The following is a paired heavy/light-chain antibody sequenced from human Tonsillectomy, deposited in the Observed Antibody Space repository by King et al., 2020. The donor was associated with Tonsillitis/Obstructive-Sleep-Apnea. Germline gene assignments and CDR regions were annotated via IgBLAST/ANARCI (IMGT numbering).Heavy chain of an antibody. Sequence: EVHLVESGGGLVQPGGSLRLSCAASGFTFSSYAMHWVRQAPGKGLEFVSAINYNGGRTYYANSVKGRFTISRDNSRNTLYLQMGSLRAEDMAVYYCAREAYDTSGSCDYWGQGTLVTVSS. CDR3: AREAYDTSGSCDY. J-gene: IGHJ4*02. D-gene: IGHD3-22*01. CDR1: GFTFSSYA. CDR2: INYNGGRT. V-gene: IGHV3-64*01.
Light chain of an antibody. J-gene: IGKJ1*01. CDR3: QQSYNIPRT. CDR2: AAS. CDR1: QSIDSY. V-gene: IGKV1-39*01. Sequence: DIQMTQSPSSLSASVGDRVTITCRASQSIDSYLNWYQHKPGKAPKLLIYAASSLQSGVPSRFSGSESGTDFTLTISSLQPEDIATYYCQQSYNIPRTFGHGTNVEIK.